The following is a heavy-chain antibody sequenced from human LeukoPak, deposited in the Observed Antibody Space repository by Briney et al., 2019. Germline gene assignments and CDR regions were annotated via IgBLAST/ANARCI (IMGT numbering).Heavy chain of an antibody. J-gene: IGHJ3*02. Sequence: GGYLRLSCAVSGFTSSNAWMSWVRQAPGKGLEWVGRIKSKTDGGTRDYAAPVKGRFTISRHDSKNTLYLQMNSLKTEDTAVYYCTTFDYAAFLIWGQGTMVTVSS. D-gene: IGHD4/OR15-4a*01. V-gene: IGHV3-15*01. CDR1: GFTSSNAW. CDR3: TTFDYAAFLI. CDR2: IKSKTDGGTR.